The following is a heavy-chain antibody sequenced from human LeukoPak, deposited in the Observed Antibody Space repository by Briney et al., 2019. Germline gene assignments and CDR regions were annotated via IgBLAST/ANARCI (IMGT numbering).Heavy chain of an antibody. Sequence: GGSLRLSCAASGFTFSDYYMSWIRQAPGKGLEWVSYISSSGSTIFYADSVKGRFTISRDNAKNSLYLQMNSLRAEDTAVYYCARFYFYYYYMDVWGKGTTVTVSS. CDR3: ARFYFYYYYMDV. CDR2: ISSSGSTI. CDR1: GFTFSDYY. J-gene: IGHJ6*03. V-gene: IGHV3-11*04.